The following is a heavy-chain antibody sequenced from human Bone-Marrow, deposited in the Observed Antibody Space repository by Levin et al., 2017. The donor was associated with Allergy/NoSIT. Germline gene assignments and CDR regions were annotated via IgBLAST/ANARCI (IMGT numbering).Heavy chain of an antibody. CDR2: ITGRSDVI. J-gene: IGHJ5*02. CDR3: ARDMGITGADDT. V-gene: IGHV3-48*02. Sequence: QPGGSLRLSCAASGFSFGSYAMTWVRQAPGRGLEWVSYITGRSDVIYYAASVKGRFTISRDNAKNSLFLQMNSLRDDDTAIYYCARDMGITGADDTWGQGTQVTVS. D-gene: IGHD6-13*01. CDR1: GFSFGSYA.